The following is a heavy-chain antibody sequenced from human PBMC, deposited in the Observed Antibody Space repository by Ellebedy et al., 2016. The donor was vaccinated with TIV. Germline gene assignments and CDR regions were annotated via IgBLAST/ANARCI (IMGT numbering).Heavy chain of an antibody. J-gene: IGHJ4*02. CDR3: AKDRGSSSWLDS. V-gene: IGHV3-43*01. CDR1: GFAFEHNT. D-gene: IGHD2-2*01. CDR2: ITWNGVNT. Sequence: PGGSLRLSCAASGFAFEHNTMHRVRQGPGKGLEWISLITWNGVNTEYADSVMGRFTVSRDNSKKSLYLQMNSLRTEDTALYYCAKDRGSSSWLDSWGQGTLVTVSS.